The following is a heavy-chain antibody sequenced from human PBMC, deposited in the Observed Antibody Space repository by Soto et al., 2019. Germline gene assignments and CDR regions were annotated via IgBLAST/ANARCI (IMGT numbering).Heavy chain of an antibody. CDR1: GGSISSGGYY. V-gene: IGHV4-31*03. CDR2: IYYSGST. CDR3: ARDSGSSYYYGMDV. Sequence: SETLSLTCTVSGGSISSGGYYWSWIRQHPGKGLEWIGYIYYSGSTYYNPSLKSRVTISVDTSKNQFSLKLSSVTAADTAVYYCARDSGSSYYYGMDVWGQGTTVTVSS. D-gene: IGHD6-13*01. J-gene: IGHJ6*02.